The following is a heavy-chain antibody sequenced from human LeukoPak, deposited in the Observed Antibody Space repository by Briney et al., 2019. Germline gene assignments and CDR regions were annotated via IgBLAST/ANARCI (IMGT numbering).Heavy chain of an antibody. Sequence: PGGCLRLSCAASGFTFSSYAMSWVRPAPGKGLEWVSTISGRSSTIDYADSVKGRFTIARDNSRNTVYVQMNSLRAEDTAVYYCARYSGSYYGYFDWWGQGTLVTVSS. CDR3: ARYSGSYYGYFDW. CDR1: GFTFSSYA. V-gene: IGHV3-23*01. CDR2: ISGRSSTI. J-gene: IGHJ4*02. D-gene: IGHD1-26*01.